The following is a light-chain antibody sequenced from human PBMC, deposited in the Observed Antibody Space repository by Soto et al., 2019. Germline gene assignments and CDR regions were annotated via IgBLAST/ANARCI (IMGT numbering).Light chain of an antibody. Sequence: DIQMTQSPSTLSASVGDRVTITCRASQSISSWLAWYQHKPGKAPKLLIYKAYSLESGVPSSFSGSGSGTEFTLTISSLQPDEFATYYCQQYNSYSWTFGQGTKLEIK. J-gene: IGKJ1*01. CDR1: QSISSW. V-gene: IGKV1-5*03. CDR2: KAY. CDR3: QQYNSYSWT.